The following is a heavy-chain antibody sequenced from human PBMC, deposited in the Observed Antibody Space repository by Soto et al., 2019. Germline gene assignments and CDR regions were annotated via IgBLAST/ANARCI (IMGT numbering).Heavy chain of an antibody. CDR2: INAGNGNT. V-gene: IGHV1-3*01. D-gene: IGHD3-10*01. CDR1: GYTFTSYA. J-gene: IGHJ5*02. CDR3: ARSGSGWRPNH. Sequence: GASVKVSCKASGYTFTSYAMHWVRQAPGQRLEWMGWINAGNGNTKYSQKFQGRVTITRDTSASTAYMELSSLRSEDTAVYYCARSGSGWRPNHWGQGTLVPVSS.